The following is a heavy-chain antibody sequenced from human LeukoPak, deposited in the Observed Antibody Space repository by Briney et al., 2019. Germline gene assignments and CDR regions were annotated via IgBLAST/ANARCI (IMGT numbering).Heavy chain of an antibody. J-gene: IGHJ6*03. CDR2: IKSKTDGGTT. CDR1: GFTFSNAW. CDR3: PILRRCTNGVCQRRGYYMDV. Sequence: GGSLRLSCAASGFTFSNAWMSWVRQAPGKGLEYVGRIKSKTDGGTTDYAAPVKGRFTISRDDSKNTLYLQMNSLKTEDTAVYYCPILRRCTNGVCQRRGYYMDVWGKGTTVTVSS. V-gene: IGHV3-15*01. D-gene: IGHD2-8*01.